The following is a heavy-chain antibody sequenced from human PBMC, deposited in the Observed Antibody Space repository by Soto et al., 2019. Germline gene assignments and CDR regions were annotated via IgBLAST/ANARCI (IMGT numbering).Heavy chain of an antibody. CDR2: INAGNGNT. J-gene: IGHJ4*02. Sequence: ASVKVSCKASGYTFTSYAMHWVRQAPGQRLEWMGWINAGNGNTKYSQKFQGRVTITRDTSASTAYMELSSLRSEDTAVYYCAREGFSGNQRRYFDYWGQGTLVTV. V-gene: IGHV1-3*01. D-gene: IGHD6-25*01. CDR1: GYTFTSYA. CDR3: AREGFSGNQRRYFDY.